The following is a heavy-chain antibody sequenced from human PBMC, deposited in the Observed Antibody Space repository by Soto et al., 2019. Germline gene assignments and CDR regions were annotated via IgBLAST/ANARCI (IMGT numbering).Heavy chain of an antibody. J-gene: IGHJ4*02. CDR1: GFTFNNFA. V-gene: IGHV3-23*01. CDR2: ITKNSDRT. CDR3: AEGGFYDGFDY. D-gene: IGHD5-12*01. Sequence: GGSLRLSCITSGFTFNNFAMSWVRQAPGKGLEWVSSITKNSDRTYYAASVKGRFTISRDNSRSAVFLQLNSLRDEDTALYYCAEGGFYDGFDYWGQGTLVTVSS.